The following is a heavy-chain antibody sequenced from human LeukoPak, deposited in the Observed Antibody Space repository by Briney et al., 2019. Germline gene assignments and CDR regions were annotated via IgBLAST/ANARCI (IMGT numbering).Heavy chain of an antibody. Sequence: SQTLSLTCAISGDSVSSNSAAWNWIRQSPSRGLEWLGRTYYRSKWYNDYAVSVKSRITINPDTSKNQFFLQLNSVTPEDTAVYYCARGEGGKYYYSSGSYYHYYFDYWGQGTLVTVSS. CDR3: ARGEGGKYYYSSGSYYHYYFDY. J-gene: IGHJ4*02. CDR2: TYYRSKWYN. V-gene: IGHV6-1*01. CDR1: GDSVSSNSAA. D-gene: IGHD3-10*01.